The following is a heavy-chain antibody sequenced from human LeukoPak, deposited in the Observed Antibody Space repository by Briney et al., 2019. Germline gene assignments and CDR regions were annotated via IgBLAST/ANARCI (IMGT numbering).Heavy chain of an antibody. D-gene: IGHD2-21*01. V-gene: IGHV3-48*01. CDR3: ARGPTAYCGGDCYSPTDFDY. CDR2: ISSSSSTI. CDR1: GFTFSSYS. Sequence: GGSLRLSCAASGFTFSSYSMNWVRQAPGKGLEWVSYISSSSSTIYYADSVKGRFTISRDNAKNSLYLQMNSLRAEDTAVYYCARGPTAYCGGDCYSPTDFDYWGQGTLVTVS. J-gene: IGHJ4*02.